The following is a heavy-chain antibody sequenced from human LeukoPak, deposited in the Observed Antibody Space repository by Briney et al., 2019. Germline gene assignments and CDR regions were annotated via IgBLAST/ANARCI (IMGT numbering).Heavy chain of an antibody. D-gene: IGHD6-19*01. Sequence: SETLSLTCTVSGYSISSGYSWGWIRQPPGKGLEWIGSIYHSGSTYYNPSLKSRVFISVDTSKNQFSLKLSSVTAADTAVYYCARDRVAVAVSDYWGQGMLVTVSS. CDR3: ARDRVAVAVSDY. J-gene: IGHJ4*02. V-gene: IGHV4-38-2*02. CDR2: IYHSGST. CDR1: GYSISSGYS.